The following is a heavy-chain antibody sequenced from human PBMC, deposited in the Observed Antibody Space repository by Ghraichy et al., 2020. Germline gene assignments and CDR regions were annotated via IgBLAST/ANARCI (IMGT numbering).Heavy chain of an antibody. V-gene: IGHV1-18*04. D-gene: IGHD3-3*01. J-gene: IGHJ4*02. CDR2: ISAYNGNT. Sequence: ASVKVSCKASGYTFTSYGISWVRQAPGQGLEWMGWISAYNGNTNYAQKLQGRVTMTTDTSTSTAYMELRSLRSDDTAVYYCARGSTYYDFWSGYSNWGQGTLVTVSS. CDR3: ARGSTYYDFWSGYSN. CDR1: GYTFTSYG.